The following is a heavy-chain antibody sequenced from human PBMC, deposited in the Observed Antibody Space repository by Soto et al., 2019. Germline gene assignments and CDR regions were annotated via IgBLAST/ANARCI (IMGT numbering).Heavy chain of an antibody. CDR1: GYTLTELS. D-gene: IGHD1-26*01. CDR3: ETDLGGGSYYSRHFDY. J-gene: IGHJ4*02. CDR2: FDPEDGET. Sequence: QVQLVQSGAEVKKPGASVKVSCKVSGYTLTELSMHWVRQAPGKGLEWMGGFDPEDGETIYAQKFQGRVTMTEDTSTDTAYMELSGLRSEDTAVYYCETDLGGGSYYSRHFDYWGQGTLVTVSS. V-gene: IGHV1-24*01.